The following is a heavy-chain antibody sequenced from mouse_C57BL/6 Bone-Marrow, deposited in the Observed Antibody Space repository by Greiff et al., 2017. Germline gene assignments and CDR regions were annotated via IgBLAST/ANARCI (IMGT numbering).Heavy chain of an antibody. CDR2: IDPSDSYT. V-gene: IGHV1-50*01. CDR3: ARSDYYGSITGYFDV. D-gene: IGHD1-1*01. J-gene: IGHJ1*03. CDR1: GYTFTSYW. Sequence: VQLQQSGAELVKPGASVKLSCKASGYTFTSYWMQWVKQRPGQGLEWIGEIDPSDSYTNYNQKFKGKATLTVDTSSSTAYMQLSSLTSEDSAVYYCARSDYYGSITGYFDVWGTGTTVTVSS.